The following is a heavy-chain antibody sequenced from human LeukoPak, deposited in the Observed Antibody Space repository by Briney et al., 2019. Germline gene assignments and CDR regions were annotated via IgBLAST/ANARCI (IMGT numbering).Heavy chain of an antibody. J-gene: IGHJ4*02. D-gene: IGHD3-22*01. CDR3: AKAGAGGGYYYDSSGYYLSYYFDY. V-gene: IGHV3-23*01. CDR1: GFTFSNYA. Sequence: HAGGSLRLSCAASGFTFSNYAMTWVRQTPGKGLEWVSGISGSGGSTYYADSVKGRFTISRDNSKNTLYLQMNSLRAEDTAVYYCAKAGAGGGYYYDSSGYYLSYYFDYWGQGTLVTVSS. CDR2: ISGSGGST.